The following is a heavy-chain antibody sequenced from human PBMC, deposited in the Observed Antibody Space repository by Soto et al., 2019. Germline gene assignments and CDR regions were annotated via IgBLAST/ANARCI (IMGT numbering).Heavy chain of an antibody. J-gene: IGHJ3*02. CDR2: FYKSGTT. CDR3: ARTYDNSGPNSGGYAFDI. V-gene: IGHV4-59*01. CDR1: GDSINSYY. Sequence: QVQLQESGPGLVKPSETLSFTCTVSGDSINSYYWSWIRQPPGKGLEWIAYFYKSGTTNYNPSLTRRVTISVDTSKNQFSLKLSAVTAADTAVYYCARTYDNSGPNSGGYAFDIWGQGTMLTVSS. D-gene: IGHD3-22*01.